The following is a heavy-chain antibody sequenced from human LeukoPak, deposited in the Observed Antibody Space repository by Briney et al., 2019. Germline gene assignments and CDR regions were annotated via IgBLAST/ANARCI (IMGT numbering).Heavy chain of an antibody. CDR1: GGPVTTNSYY. CDR3: ARQEGRTTGWYVH. V-gene: IGHV4-39*01. J-gene: IGHJ4*02. Sequence: AETLSLTCSVSGGPVTTNSYYWAWIRQSPGKGLDWIGTIHYSGVTYYHPSLKSRVTISVDMSKNEFSLNLNSVTAADMAIYYCARQEGRTTGWYVHWGQGALVTVSS. D-gene: IGHD6-19*01. CDR2: IHYSGVT.